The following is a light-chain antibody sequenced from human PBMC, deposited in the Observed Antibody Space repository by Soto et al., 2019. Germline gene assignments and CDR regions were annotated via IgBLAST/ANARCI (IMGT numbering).Light chain of an antibody. CDR3: QHYVTWPLT. Sequence: EIVMTQSPATLSVSPGERATLSCRASQSIRNNLIWYQQKSGQAPRLLIYGASTRATGIPARFSGSRSGAEFTLTISSLQSEDFAVYYCQHYVTWPLTFGQGTKVDIK. J-gene: IGKJ4*01. CDR1: QSIRNN. V-gene: IGKV3-15*01. CDR2: GAS.